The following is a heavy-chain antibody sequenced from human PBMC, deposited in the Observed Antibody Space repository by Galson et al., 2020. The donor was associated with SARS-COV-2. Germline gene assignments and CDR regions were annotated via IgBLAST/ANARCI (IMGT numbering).Heavy chain of an antibody. CDR3: AKAGATNDYGDNFDY. V-gene: IGHV3-23*01. Sequence: GGSLRLSCAASGFTFSSYAMSWVRQAPGKGLEWVSAISGSGGSTYYADPVKGRFTISRDNSKNTLYLQMNSLRAEDTAVYYCAKAGATNDYGDNFDYWGQGTRVTVSS. J-gene: IGHJ4*02. CDR1: GFTFSSYA. CDR2: ISGSGGST. D-gene: IGHD4-17*01.